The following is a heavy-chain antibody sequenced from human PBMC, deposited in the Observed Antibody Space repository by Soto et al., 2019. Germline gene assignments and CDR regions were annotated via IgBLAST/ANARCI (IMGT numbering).Heavy chain of an antibody. CDR3: ARELPMGVRGVITYYYYYGMDV. D-gene: IGHD3-10*01. CDR1: GGSFSGYY. CDR2: INHSGST. V-gene: IGHV4-34*01. J-gene: IGHJ6*02. Sequence: QVQLQQWGAGLLKPSETLSLTCAVYGGSFSGYYWSWIRQPPGKGLEWIGEINHSGSTNYNPSLKSRVTISADTSKNQFSLELSSVTAADTAVYYCARELPMGVRGVITYYYYYGMDVWGQGTTVTVSS.